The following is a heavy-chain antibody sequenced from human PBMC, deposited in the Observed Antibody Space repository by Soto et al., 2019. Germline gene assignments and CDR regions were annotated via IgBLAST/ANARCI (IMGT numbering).Heavy chain of an antibody. D-gene: IGHD3-3*01. J-gene: IGHJ6*03. CDR1: GFTFSSYA. CDR2: ISGSGGST. CDR3: AKFNGYDFWSGRPRYYYYMDV. V-gene: IGHV3-23*01. Sequence: GGSLRLSCAASGFTFSSYAMSWVRQAPGKGLEWVSAISGSGGSTYYADSVKGRFTISRDNSKNTLYLQMNSLRAEDTAVYYCAKFNGYDFWSGRPRYYYYMDVWGKGTTVTVSS.